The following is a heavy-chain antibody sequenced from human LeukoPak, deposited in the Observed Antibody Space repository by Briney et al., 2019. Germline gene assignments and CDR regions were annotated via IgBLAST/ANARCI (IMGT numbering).Heavy chain of an antibody. CDR3: AKSYDSSGYRAFDI. J-gene: IGHJ3*02. V-gene: IGHV3-33*06. CDR1: GFTFSSYG. CDR2: IWYDGSNK. Sequence: GGSLRLSCAASGFTFSSYGMHWVRQAPGKGLEWVAVIWYDGSNKYYADSVKGRFTTSRDNSKNTLYLQMNSLRAEDTAVYYCAKSYDSSGYRAFDIWGQGTMVTVSS. D-gene: IGHD3-22*01.